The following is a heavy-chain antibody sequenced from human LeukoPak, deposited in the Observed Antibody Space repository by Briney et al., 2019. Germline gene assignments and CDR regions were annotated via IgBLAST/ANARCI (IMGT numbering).Heavy chain of an antibody. D-gene: IGHD5-12*01. V-gene: IGHV4-39*07. CDR1: GGSVSSGSYY. J-gene: IGHJ4*02. Sequence: PSETLSLTCTVSGGSVSSGSYYWGWIRQPPGKGLEWIGNIYYSGSTCYNPSLKSRVTISVETSKNQFSLKLSSVTAADTAVYYCAREKEGGYEFDYWGQGTLVTVSS. CDR2: IYYSGST. CDR3: AREKEGGYEFDY.